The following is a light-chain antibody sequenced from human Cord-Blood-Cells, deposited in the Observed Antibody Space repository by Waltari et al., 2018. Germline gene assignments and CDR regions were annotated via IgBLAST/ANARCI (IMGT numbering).Light chain of an antibody. V-gene: IGKV3-20*01. J-gene: IGKJ4*01. CDR2: GAS. Sequence: EIVLTQSPGTLSLSPGERATLSCRASQSVSSSYLAWYQQKPGQAPRLLIYGASSRATGITDRFSGSGSGTDFTITISRLETEDFAVYYCQQYGSSRVTFGGGTKVEIK. CDR3: QQYGSSRVT. CDR1: QSVSSSY.